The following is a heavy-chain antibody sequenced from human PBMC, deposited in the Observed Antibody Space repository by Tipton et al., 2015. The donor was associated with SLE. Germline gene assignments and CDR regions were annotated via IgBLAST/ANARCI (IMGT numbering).Heavy chain of an antibody. Sequence: TLSLTCAVYGESFSAYYWSWIRQSPGKGLEWIGEIDRSGNTNYNPSLKSRVTISVDTSKKQFSLKLNSVTAADTAVYYCASSSGWHDGLGVWGRGTTVTVSS. V-gene: IGHV4-34*01. D-gene: IGHD6-19*01. CDR2: IDRSGNT. CDR1: GESFSAYY. CDR3: ASSSGWHDGLGV. J-gene: IGHJ6*02.